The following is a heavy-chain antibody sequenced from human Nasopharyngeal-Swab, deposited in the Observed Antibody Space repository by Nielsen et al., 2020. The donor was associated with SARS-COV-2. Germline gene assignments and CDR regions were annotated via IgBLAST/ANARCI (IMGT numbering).Heavy chain of an antibody. J-gene: IGHJ4*02. CDR1: GFTFSDYY. CDR3: ARGGVRFLEWLFQ. CDR2: ISGSSSYT. V-gene: IGHV3-11*06. D-gene: IGHD3-3*01. Sequence: GESLKISCAASGFTFSDYYMSWFRQAPGKGLEWVSFISGSSSYTSYADSVKGRFRISRDNAKNSLYLQMNSLRDEDTAVYYCARGGVRFLEWLFQWGQGTLVTVSS.